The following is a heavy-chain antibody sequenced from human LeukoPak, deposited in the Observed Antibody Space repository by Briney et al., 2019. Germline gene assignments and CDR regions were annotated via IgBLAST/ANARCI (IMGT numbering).Heavy chain of an antibody. Sequence: PSETLSLTCTVSGGSISSYYWSWIRQPPGKGLEWIGYIYYSGSTNYNPSLKSRVTISVDTSKNQFSLKLSSVTAADTAVYYCARGREDSSGYREYFQHWGQGTLVTVSS. CDR1: GGSISSYY. J-gene: IGHJ1*01. CDR2: IYYSGST. CDR3: ARGREDSSGYREYFQH. D-gene: IGHD3-22*01. V-gene: IGHV4-59*08.